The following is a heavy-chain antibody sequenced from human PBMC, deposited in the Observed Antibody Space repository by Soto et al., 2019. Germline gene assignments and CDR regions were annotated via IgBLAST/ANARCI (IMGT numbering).Heavy chain of an antibody. Sequence: EVQLVESGGGLIQPGGSLRLSCAASGFTVSSNSMSWVRQAPGKGLEWVSVIYSGGSTYYEDSVKDRFTISRDNSKNALYRQMNSLRAEDTAVYYCERDHGRGIVDYWGQGALVTVSS. CDR1: GFTVSSNS. J-gene: IGHJ4*02. CDR2: IYSGGST. CDR3: ERDHGRGIVDY. V-gene: IGHV3-53*01. D-gene: IGHD3-16*01.